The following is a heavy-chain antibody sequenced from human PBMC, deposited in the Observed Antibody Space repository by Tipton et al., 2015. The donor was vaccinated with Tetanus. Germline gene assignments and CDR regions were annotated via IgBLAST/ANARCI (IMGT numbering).Heavy chain of an antibody. J-gene: IGHJ6*02. CDR3: ARDRDYYGCGSRGMDV. CDR1: GGSINRYY. D-gene: IGHD3-10*01. V-gene: IGHV4-59*01. Sequence: TLSLTCTVSGGSINRYYWSWIRQPPGKGLEWIGYINYSGTTNYASSLQSRVIISVDTSKNQFSLKLNSVTAADTAVYYCARDRDYYGCGSRGMDVWGQGTGVTVSS. CDR2: INYSGTT.